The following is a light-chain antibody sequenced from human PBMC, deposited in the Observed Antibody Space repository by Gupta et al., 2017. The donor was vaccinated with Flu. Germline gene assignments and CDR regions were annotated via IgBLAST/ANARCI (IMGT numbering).Light chain of an antibody. V-gene: IGKV1D-8*01. CDR1: HDISSY. CDR2: AAS. CDR3: QQYYSFPWR. Sequence: VLRMPQSTPSPSTATRARVTISCRKSHDISSYLAWYQQKPGIAPELLIYAASTLQSGVPSRFSGSGSGTDFTLTISSLQAEDVAAYYCQQYYSFPWRFGQGTKVEIK. J-gene: IGKJ1*01.